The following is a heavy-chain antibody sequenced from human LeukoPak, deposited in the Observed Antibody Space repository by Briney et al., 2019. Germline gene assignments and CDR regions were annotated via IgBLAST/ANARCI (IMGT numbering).Heavy chain of an antibody. CDR1: GFTFSTYA. D-gene: IGHD1-26*01. V-gene: IGHV3-23*01. CDR3: AKDEVVAATSDC. J-gene: IGHJ4*02. Sequence: GGSLRLSCAASGFTFSTYAMSWVRQAPGKGLEWVSTISGSGGNTYYADSVKGRFTISRDNSKNTLKLQMNSLRAEDTAVYYCAKDEVVAATSDCWGQGSPIPVSS. CDR2: ISGSGGNT.